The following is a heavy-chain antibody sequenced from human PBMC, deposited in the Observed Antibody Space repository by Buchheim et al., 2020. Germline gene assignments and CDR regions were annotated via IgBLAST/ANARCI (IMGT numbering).Heavy chain of an antibody. J-gene: IGHJ4*02. Sequence: QVQLVESGGGVVQPGRSLRLSCAASGFIFSSYGMHWVRQAPGKGLEWVAVISYDGSNKYYADSVKGRFTISRDNSKNTLYLQMNSLRAEDTAVYYCAKDADCSGGSCLDYWGQGTL. V-gene: IGHV3-30*18. CDR2: ISYDGSNK. D-gene: IGHD2-15*01. CDR1: GFIFSSYG. CDR3: AKDADCSGGSCLDY.